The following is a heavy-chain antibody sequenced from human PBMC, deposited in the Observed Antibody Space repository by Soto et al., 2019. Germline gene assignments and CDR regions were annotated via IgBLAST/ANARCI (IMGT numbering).Heavy chain of an antibody. D-gene: IGHD3-3*02. CDR1: GDSIISSDFY. J-gene: IGHJ5*02. CDR2: IFYLGSS. Sequence: XVTLSLTCTVSGDSIISSDFYWGWVRQPPGKGLEWIGSIFYLGSSYYNPSLKSRVTMSVDTSKNQFSLRLRSVTAADTALYFCARHSLALRKNNWFDPWGQGIMVTVSS. CDR3: ARHSLALRKNNWFDP. V-gene: IGHV4-39*01.